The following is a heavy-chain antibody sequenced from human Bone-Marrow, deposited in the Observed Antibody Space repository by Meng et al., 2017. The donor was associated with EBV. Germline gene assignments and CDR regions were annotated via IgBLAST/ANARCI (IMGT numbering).Heavy chain of an antibody. CDR2: IKHSGST. J-gene: IGHJ5*02. CDR1: GGSLSGFS. Sequence: QVQLQQWGAGLLKPSETLSLTCVVNGGSLSGFSWSWIRQAPGKGLEWIGEIKHSGSTNYNPSLKNRVTISVDPSKNQFSLKLSSVTAADTAVYYCARGKRWVRNWFDPWGQGTLVTVSS. CDR3: ARGKRWVRNWFDP. D-gene: IGHD4-23*01. V-gene: IGHV4-34*01.